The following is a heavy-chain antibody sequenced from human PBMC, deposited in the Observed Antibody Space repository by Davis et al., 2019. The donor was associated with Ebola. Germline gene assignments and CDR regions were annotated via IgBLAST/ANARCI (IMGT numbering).Heavy chain of an antibody. CDR1: GFTFSSYS. J-gene: IGHJ4*02. V-gene: IGHV3-21*01. CDR2: ISSSSSYI. CDR3: ARETEADY. D-gene: IGHD1-14*01. Sequence: GESLKISCAASGFTFSSYSMNWVRQAPGKGLEWVSSISSSSSYIYYADSVKGRFTISRDNAKNSLYLQMNSLRAEDTAVYYCARETEADYWGQGTLVTVSS.